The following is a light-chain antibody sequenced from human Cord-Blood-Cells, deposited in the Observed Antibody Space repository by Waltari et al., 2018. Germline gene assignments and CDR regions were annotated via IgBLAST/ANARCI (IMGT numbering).Light chain of an antibody. CDR1: SSDGGGYND. V-gene: IGLV2-14*01. CDR2: DVS. Sequence: QSALTHPAAVAGSPGPSITISCTGTSSDGGGYNDVSWYQQHPSKAPKLMIYDVSKRPSGVSNRFSGSKSGNTASLTISGLQAEDEADYYCCSYAGSSTWVFGAGTKLTVL. CDR3: CSYAGSSTWV. J-gene: IGLJ3*02.